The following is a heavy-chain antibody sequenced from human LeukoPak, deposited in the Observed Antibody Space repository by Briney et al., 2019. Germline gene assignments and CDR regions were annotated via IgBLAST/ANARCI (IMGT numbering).Heavy chain of an antibody. D-gene: IGHD5-18*01. Sequence: SETLSLTCTVSGGSISSSSYYWGWIRQPPGKGLKWIGSIYYSGSTYYNPSLKSRVTISVDTSKNQFSLKLSSVTAADTAVYYCARRGDTAMVPLGYWGQGTLVTVSS. V-gene: IGHV4-39*01. CDR3: ARRGDTAMVPLGY. CDR2: IYYSGST. J-gene: IGHJ4*02. CDR1: GGSISSSSYY.